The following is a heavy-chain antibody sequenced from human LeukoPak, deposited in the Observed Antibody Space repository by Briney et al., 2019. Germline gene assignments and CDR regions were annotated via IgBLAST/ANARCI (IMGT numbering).Heavy chain of an antibody. V-gene: IGHV3-74*01. Sequence: GGSLRLSCAASGFTFSSYWVHWVRQAPGKGLVWVSRINSDGSSTSYADSVKGRFTISRDNAKNTLYLQMNSLRAEDTAVYYCARVSAAAGLFDYWGQGTLVTVSS. CDR1: GFTFSSYW. CDR3: ARVSAAAGLFDY. D-gene: IGHD6-13*01. J-gene: IGHJ4*02. CDR2: INSDGSST.